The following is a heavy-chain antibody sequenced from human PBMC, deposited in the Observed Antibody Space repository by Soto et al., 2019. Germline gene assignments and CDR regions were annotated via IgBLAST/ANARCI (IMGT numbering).Heavy chain of an antibody. CDR3: ASLYCSGGDCRSGY. V-gene: IGHV3-33*01. CDR2: IWYDGRNK. J-gene: IGHJ4*02. Sequence: QVQLVESGGGVVQPGRSLRLSCAASGFTFSTYGMHWVRQAPGKGLEWVAVIWYDGRNKYYADSVKGRFTISRDNSKNTLYLQMHSLRAEDTAVYYCASLYCSGGDCRSGYWGQGTLVTVSS. CDR1: GFTFSTYG. D-gene: IGHD2-15*01.